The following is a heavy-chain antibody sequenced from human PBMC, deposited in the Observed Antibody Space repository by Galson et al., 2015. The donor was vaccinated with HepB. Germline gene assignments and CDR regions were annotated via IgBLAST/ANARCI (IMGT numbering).Heavy chain of an antibody. Sequence: SLRLSCAASGFTFSSYAMSWVRQAPGKGLEWVSAISGSGGSTYYADSVKGRFTISRDNSKNTLYLQMNSLRAEDTAVYYCAKGGWLVREYFDYWGQGTLVTVSS. CDR3: AKGGWLVREYFDY. D-gene: IGHD6-19*01. CDR1: GFTFSSYA. J-gene: IGHJ4*02. V-gene: IGHV3-23*01. CDR2: ISGSGGST.